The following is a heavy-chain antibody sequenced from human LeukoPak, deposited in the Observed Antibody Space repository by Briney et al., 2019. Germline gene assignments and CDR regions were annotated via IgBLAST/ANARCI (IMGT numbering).Heavy chain of an antibody. CDR2: IRSEVYGGTP. J-gene: IGHJ4*02. Sequence: GGSLRLSCTASGFTFGDYAMSWFRQAPGKGLEWVGFIRSEVYGGTPEYAASVKGRFTISRDDSKGIAYLQMNSLRPEDTAMYYCTRDQTPYYWGQGTLVTVSS. CDR1: GFTFGDYA. V-gene: IGHV3-49*03. CDR3: TRDQTPYY.